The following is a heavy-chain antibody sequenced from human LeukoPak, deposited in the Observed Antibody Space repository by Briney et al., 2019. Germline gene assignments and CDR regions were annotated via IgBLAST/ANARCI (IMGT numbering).Heavy chain of an antibody. CDR3: ARAPYYYDSSGYYPYDY. CDR1: GGTFSSYT. J-gene: IGHJ4*02. Sequence: PVKVSCKASGGTFSSYTISWVRQAPGQGLEWMGRIIPILGIANYAQKFQGRVTITADKSTSTAYMELSSLRSEDTAVYYCARAPYYYDSSGYYPYDYWGQGTLVTVSS. V-gene: IGHV1-69*02. D-gene: IGHD3-22*01. CDR2: IIPILGIA.